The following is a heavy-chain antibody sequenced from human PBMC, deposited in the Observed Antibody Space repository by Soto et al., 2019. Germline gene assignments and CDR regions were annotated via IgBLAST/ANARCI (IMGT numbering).Heavy chain of an antibody. J-gene: IGHJ6*02. CDR3: ARDHSRITRSWGYGMDV. CDR1: GYTFTSYA. CDR2: INAGNGNT. Sequence: QVQLVQSGAEVKKPGASVKVSCKASGYTFTSYAMHWVRQAPGQRLEWMGWINAGNGNTKYSQKFQGRVTITRDTSASTAYMELSSLRSEDTAVYYCARDHSRITRSWGYGMDVWGQGTTVTVSS. D-gene: IGHD3-3*01. V-gene: IGHV1-3*01.